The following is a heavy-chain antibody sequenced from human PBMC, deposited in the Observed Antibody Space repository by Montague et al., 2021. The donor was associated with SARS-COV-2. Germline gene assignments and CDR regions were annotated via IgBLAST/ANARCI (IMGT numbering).Heavy chain of an antibody. CDR1: GGSSRDYY. Sequence: SETLSLTCAVYGGSSRDYYWNWIRQRPGKGLEWIGEINHGGSTNYNPSLKNRLTISADTSKNQFSLKLTSVAATDTAVYYCARLRDGVVPSPILGIGPYFTYYYMDVWGKGTTVTVS. J-gene: IGHJ6*03. V-gene: IGHV4-34*01. D-gene: IGHD2-15*01. CDR2: INHGGST. CDR3: ARLRDGVVPSPILGIGPYFTYYYMDV.